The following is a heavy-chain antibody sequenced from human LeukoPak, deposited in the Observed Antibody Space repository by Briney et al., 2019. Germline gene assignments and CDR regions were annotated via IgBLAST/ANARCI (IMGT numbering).Heavy chain of an antibody. CDR1: GFSLSTYS. CDR3: ARARYCSSTSCYLDY. V-gene: IGHV3-48*04. D-gene: IGHD2-2*01. CDR2: ISSRSSTI. Sequence: GGSLRLSCVASGFSLSTYSMNWVRQAPGKGLEWISYISSRSSTIYYADSVKGRFTISRDNAKNSLYLQMNSLRAEDTAVYYCARARYCSSTSCYLDYWGQGTLVTVSS. J-gene: IGHJ4*02.